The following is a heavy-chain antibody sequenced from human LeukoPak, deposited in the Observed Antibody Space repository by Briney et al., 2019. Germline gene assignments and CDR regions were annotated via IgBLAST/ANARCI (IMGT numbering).Heavy chain of an antibody. J-gene: IGHJ4*02. CDR3: ARVDYGSGSYYLPVVDY. CDR1: GFTFSSYA. D-gene: IGHD3-10*01. V-gene: IGHV3-48*01. CDR2: ISSSGSTI. Sequence: GGSLRLSCAASGFTFSSYAMSWVRQAPGKGLEWVSYISSSGSTIYYADSVKGRFTISRDNAKNSLYLQMNSLRAEDTAVYYCARVDYGSGSYYLPVVDYWGQGTLVTVSS.